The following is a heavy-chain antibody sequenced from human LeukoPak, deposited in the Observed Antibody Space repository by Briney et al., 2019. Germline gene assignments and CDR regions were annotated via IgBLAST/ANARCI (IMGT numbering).Heavy chain of an antibody. CDR1: GDSISSYY. CDR3: ARYAYDSGRPFDY. V-gene: IGHV4-4*07. D-gene: IGHD3-10*01. Sequence: NSSQSLSLTRTVSGDSISSYYSTWIRPPAGNGLELIGRIYTSGSTNYNPSLKSRVTMSVDTSTNQFSLQLSSVTAADTAVYYCARYAYDSGRPFDYWGQGTLGT. CDR2: IYTSGST. J-gene: IGHJ4*02.